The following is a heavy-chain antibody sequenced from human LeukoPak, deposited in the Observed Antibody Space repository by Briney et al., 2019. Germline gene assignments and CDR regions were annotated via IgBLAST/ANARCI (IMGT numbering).Heavy chain of an antibody. V-gene: IGHV4-34*01. CDR1: GGSFSGYY. CDR2: INHSGST. D-gene: IGHD6-19*01. Sequence: SETLSLTCAVYGGSFSGYYWSWIRQPPGKGLEWIGEINHSGSTDYNPSLKSRVTISVDTSKNQFSLKLSSVTAADTAVYYCARRFHSSGWYTSRVFDIWGQGTMVTVSS. J-gene: IGHJ3*02. CDR3: ARRFHSSGWYTSRVFDI.